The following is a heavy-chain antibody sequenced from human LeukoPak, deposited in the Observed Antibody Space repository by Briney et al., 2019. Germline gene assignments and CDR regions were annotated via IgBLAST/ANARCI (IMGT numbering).Heavy chain of an antibody. CDR3: ARDRGGGHFDY. CDR1: GGSISSSSYY. J-gene: IGHJ4*02. Sequence: SETLSLTCTVSGGSISSSSYYWGWIRQPPGKGLEWIGSIYYSGSTYYNPSLKSRVTISVDTSKNQFSLKLSSVTAADTAVYYCARDRGGGHFDYWGQGTLVTVSS. V-gene: IGHV4-39*07. D-gene: IGHD2-15*01. CDR2: IYYSGST.